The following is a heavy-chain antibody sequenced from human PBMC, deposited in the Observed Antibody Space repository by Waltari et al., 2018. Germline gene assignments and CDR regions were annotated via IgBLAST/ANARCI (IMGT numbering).Heavy chain of an antibody. J-gene: IGHJ6*02. V-gene: IGHV1-18*01. Sequence: QVQLVQSGAEVKKPGASVKVSCKASDYKFTSYYVTWVREAPGKGLEWMGLISTYDDKTNYAQSLQGRVSMTTDTSTSTAVLELRSLRFDDTAVYYCARTYGSSSFYYGMDVWGQGTTVTVSS. CDR3: ARTYGSSSFYYGMDV. D-gene: IGHD3-10*01. CDR2: ISTYDDKT. CDR1: DYKFTSYY.